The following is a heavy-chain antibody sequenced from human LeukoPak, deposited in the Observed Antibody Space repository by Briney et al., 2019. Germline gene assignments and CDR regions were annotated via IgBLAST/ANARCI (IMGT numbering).Heavy chain of an antibody. Sequence: SETLSLTCTVLGSISSFYWSWIRQPPGTGLEWIGYIYYSGSTNYNPSLKSRVTISVDTSKNQFSLKLSSVTAADTAFYYCARGLLDGYTHPAAFDIWGQGTMVTVSS. V-gene: IGHV4-59*01. CDR2: IYYSGST. CDR3: ARGLLDGYTHPAAFDI. J-gene: IGHJ3*02. D-gene: IGHD5-24*01. CDR1: GSISSFY.